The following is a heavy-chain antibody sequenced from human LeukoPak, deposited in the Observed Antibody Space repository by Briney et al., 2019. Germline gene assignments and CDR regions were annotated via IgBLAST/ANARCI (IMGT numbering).Heavy chain of an antibody. CDR1: GGSFSGYY. V-gene: IGHV4-34*10. CDR3: ARYTYYYDNSGYYFDY. CDR2: INHSGST. J-gene: IGHJ4*02. D-gene: IGHD3-22*01. Sequence: SETLSLTCAVYGGSFSGYYWSWIRQPPGKGLEWIGEINHSGSTNYNPSLKSRVTMSVDTSKNQFSLKLNSVTAADTAVYYCARYTYYYDNSGYYFDYWGQGALVTVSS.